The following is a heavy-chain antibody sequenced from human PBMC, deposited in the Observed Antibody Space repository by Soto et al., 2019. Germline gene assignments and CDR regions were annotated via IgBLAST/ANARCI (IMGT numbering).Heavy chain of an antibody. CDR1: GFTFSSYS. J-gene: IGHJ4*02. V-gene: IGHV3-23*01. Sequence: GGSLRLSCAASGFTFSSYSMSWVRQAPGKGLEWVSAIMGSGGSTCYADSVKGRFTISRDNSKNTLYLQMNSLRAEDAAVYYCERARWLQFSGIFDYWGQGTLVTVSS. D-gene: IGHD5-12*01. CDR3: ERARWLQFSGIFDY. CDR2: IMGSGGST.